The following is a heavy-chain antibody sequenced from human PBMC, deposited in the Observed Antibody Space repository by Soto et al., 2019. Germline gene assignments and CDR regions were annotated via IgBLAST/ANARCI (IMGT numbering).Heavy chain of an antibody. CDR1: GFTFSSYS. Sequence: EVQLVESGGGLVQPGGSLRLSCAASGFTFSSYSMNWVRQAPGKGLEWVSYISSSSRTIYYADSVKGRFTNSRDNAKNSLYLQMNSLRAEDKAVYYCARVAVPDYYGSGGYYYYMDVWGKGTTVTVSS. J-gene: IGHJ6*03. V-gene: IGHV3-48*01. D-gene: IGHD3-10*01. CDR3: ARVAVPDYYGSGGYYYYMDV. CDR2: ISSSSRTI.